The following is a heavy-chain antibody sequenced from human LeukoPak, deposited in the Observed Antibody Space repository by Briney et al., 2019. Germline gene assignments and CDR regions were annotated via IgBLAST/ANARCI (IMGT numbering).Heavy chain of an antibody. CDR2: INHSGST. CDR3: ATLEAQEWFDP. Sequence: SETLSLTCAVYGGSFSGYYWSWIRQPPGKGLEWIGEINHSGSTNYNPSLKSRVTISVDTSKNQFSLKLSSVTAADTAVYYCATLEAQEWFDPWGQGTLVTVSS. V-gene: IGHV4-34*01. J-gene: IGHJ5*02. CDR1: GGSFSGYY.